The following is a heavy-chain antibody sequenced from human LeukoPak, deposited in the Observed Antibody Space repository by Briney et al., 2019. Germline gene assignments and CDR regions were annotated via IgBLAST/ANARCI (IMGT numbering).Heavy chain of an antibody. V-gene: IGHV3-21*01. Sequence: GSLRLSCAASGFPFSSYSMNWVRQAPGKGLEWVSSISSSSSYIYYADSVKGRFTISRDNAKNSLYLQMNSLRAEDTAVYYCARGGYGDYPLRYYYYGMDVWGQGTTVTVSS. J-gene: IGHJ6*02. CDR1: GFPFSSYS. D-gene: IGHD4-17*01. CDR3: ARGGYGDYPLRYYYYGMDV. CDR2: ISSSSSYI.